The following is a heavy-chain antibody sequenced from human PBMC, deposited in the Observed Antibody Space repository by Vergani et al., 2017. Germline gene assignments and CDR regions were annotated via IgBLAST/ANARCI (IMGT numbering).Heavy chain of an antibody. CDR1: GFTFSDHY. Sequence: EVQLLESGGGLVQPGGSLRLSCAASGFTFSDHYMDWVRQAPGKGLEWVSYISSSSSTIYYADSVKGRFTISRDNAKNSLYLQMNSLRAEDTAVYYCARASIVVVKLFDYWGQGTLVTVSS. J-gene: IGHJ4*02. V-gene: IGHV3-48*04. D-gene: IGHD3-22*01. CDR2: ISSSSSTI. CDR3: ARASIVVVKLFDY.